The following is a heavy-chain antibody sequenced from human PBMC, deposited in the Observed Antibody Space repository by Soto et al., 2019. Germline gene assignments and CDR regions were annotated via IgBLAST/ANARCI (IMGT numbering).Heavy chain of an antibody. D-gene: IGHD5-18*01. CDR1: GGSFSGYY. Sequence: SETLSLTCAVYGGSFSGYYWSWIRQPPGKGLEWIGEINHSGSTNYNPSLKSRVTISVDTSKNQFSLKLSSVTAADTAVYYCARRRPWIQLGGFDIWGQGTMVTVSS. CDR2: INHSGST. J-gene: IGHJ3*02. CDR3: ARRRPWIQLGGFDI. V-gene: IGHV4-34*01.